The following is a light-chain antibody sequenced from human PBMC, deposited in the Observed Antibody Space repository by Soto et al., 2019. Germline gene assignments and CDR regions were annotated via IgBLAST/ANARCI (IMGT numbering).Light chain of an antibody. Sequence: THSRCTLSLSPVERANLSLRAIHIVISSYLAWYQQKPGQAPKVLIYRASSRATGIPDRFSGSGSGTDFTLTISRLEPEDFAVYYCQQYGSSPLTFGGGTKV. CDR1: HIVISSY. V-gene: IGKV3-20*01. CDR3: QQYGSSPLT. CDR2: RAS. J-gene: IGKJ4*01.